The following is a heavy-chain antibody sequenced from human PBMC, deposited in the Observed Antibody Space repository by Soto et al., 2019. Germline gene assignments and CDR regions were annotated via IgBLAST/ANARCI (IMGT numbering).Heavy chain of an antibody. CDR1: GYTLTELS. Sequence: ASVKVSCKVSGYTLTELSMHWVRQAPGKGLEWMGGINPDSGNTNYAQKFQGRVTLTYDTSTTTVYMELSGLRSEDTAVLYCARDLAAGDHWGQGTLVTVSS. CDR2: INPDSGNT. J-gene: IGHJ4*02. CDR3: ARDLAAGDH. V-gene: IGHV1-24*01. D-gene: IGHD6-13*01.